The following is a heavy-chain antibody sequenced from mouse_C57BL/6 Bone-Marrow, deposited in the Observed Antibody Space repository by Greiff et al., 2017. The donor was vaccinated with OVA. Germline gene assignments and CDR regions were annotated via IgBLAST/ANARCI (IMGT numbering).Heavy chain of an antibody. CDR2: IDPSDSYT. Sequence: QVQLQQPGAELVKPGASVKLSCKASGYTFTSYWMQWVKQRPGQGLEWIGEIDPSDSYTNYNQKFKGKATLTVDTSSSTAYMQLSSLTSEDSAVYYCARSGLLSFAYGGQGTLVTVSA. CDR1: GYTFTSYW. V-gene: IGHV1-50*01. CDR3: ARSGLLSFAY. J-gene: IGHJ3*01. D-gene: IGHD3-1*01.